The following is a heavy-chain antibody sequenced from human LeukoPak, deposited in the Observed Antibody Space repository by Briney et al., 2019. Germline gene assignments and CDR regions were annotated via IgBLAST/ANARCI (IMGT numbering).Heavy chain of an antibody. Sequence: PSETLSLTCAVYGGSFSGYYWSWIRQPPGKGLEWIGEIDHSGSTNYNPSLKSRVTISVDTSKNQFSLKLSSVTAADTAVYYCASLVVPAAIGAFDTWGQGTMVTVSS. D-gene: IGHD2-2*02. J-gene: IGHJ3*02. V-gene: IGHV4-34*01. CDR1: GGSFSGYY. CDR3: ASLVVPAAIGAFDT. CDR2: IDHSGST.